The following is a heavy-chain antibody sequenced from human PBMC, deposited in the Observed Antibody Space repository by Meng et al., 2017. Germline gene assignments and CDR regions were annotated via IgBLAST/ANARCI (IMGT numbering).Heavy chain of an antibody. CDR3: ESSAREGIAAAEG. CDR2: ISYDGSNK. CDR1: GFTFSSYA. Sequence: GESLKISCAASGFTFSSYAMHWVRQAPGKGLEWVAVISYDGSNKYYADSVKGRFTISRDNSKNTLYLQMNSLRAEDTAVYYCESSAREGIAAAEGWGQGTLVTVSS. D-gene: IGHD6-13*01. V-gene: IGHV3-30*04. J-gene: IGHJ4*02.